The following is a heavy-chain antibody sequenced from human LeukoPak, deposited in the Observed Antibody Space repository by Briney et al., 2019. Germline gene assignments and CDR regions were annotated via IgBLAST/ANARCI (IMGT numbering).Heavy chain of an antibody. D-gene: IGHD3-3*01. V-gene: IGHV4-4*07. CDR3: ARDPGGNYDFWSGSPTYYFDY. CDR1: GGSISSYY. J-gene: IGHJ4*02. CDR2: IYTSGST. Sequence: KPSETLSLTCTVSGGSISSYYWGWIRQPAGKGLEWIGRIYTSGSTNYNPSLKSRVTMSVDTSKNQFSLKLSSVTAADTAVYYCARDPGGNYDFWSGSPTYYFDYWGQGTLVTVSS.